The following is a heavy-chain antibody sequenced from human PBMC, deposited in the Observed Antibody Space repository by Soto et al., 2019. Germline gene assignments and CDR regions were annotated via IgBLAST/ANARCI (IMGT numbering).Heavy chain of an antibody. CDR3: ARVNYDVWSGYPRAYYGMDV. D-gene: IGHD3-3*01. V-gene: IGHV1-69*06. J-gene: IGHJ6*02. CDR1: GGTFSSYS. Sequence: SVKVSCKTSGGTFSSYSISWVRQAPGQGLEWMGGIIPIFGTANYAQKFQGRVTITADKSTSTAYMELSSLRSEDTAVYYCARVNYDVWSGYPRAYYGMDVWGQGTTVTVSS. CDR2: IIPIFGTA.